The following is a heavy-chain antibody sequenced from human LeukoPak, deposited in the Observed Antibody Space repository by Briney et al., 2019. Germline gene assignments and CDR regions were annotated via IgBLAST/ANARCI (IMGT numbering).Heavy chain of an antibody. J-gene: IGHJ1*01. CDR2: IKQDGSEK. Sequence: GGSLRLSCAASGFTFSSYWMSWVRQAPGKGLEWVANIKQDGSEKYYVDSVKGRFTISRDNAKNSLYLQMNSLRAEDTAVYYCARAGGATYRPGYFQHWGQGTLVTVSS. CDR3: ARAGGATYRPGYFQH. V-gene: IGHV3-7*01. D-gene: IGHD4-11*01. CDR1: GFTFSSYW.